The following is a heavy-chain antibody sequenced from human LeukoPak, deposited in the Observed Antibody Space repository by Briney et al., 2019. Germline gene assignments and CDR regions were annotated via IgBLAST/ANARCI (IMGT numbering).Heavy chain of an antibody. V-gene: IGHV3-33*01. Sequence: GGSLRLSCAASGFTFSSHGMHWVRQAPGKGLEWVAVIWYDGSNKYYADSVKGRFTISRDNSKNTLYLQMNSLRAEDTAVYYCARGGSMIVTGADAFDIWGQGTMVTVSS. D-gene: IGHD3-22*01. CDR2: IWYDGSNK. CDR1: GFTFSSHG. CDR3: ARGGSMIVTGADAFDI. J-gene: IGHJ3*02.